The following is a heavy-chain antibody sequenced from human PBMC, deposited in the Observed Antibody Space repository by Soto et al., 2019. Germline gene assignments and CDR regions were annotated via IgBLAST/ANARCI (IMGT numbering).Heavy chain of an antibody. D-gene: IGHD3-3*01. CDR2: IIPIFGTA. J-gene: IGHJ6*02. CDR3: ARASPTDFWSGYSTRSQNYYGMDV. V-gene: IGHV1-69*13. CDR1: GGTFISYA. Sequence: ASVKVSCTASGGTFISYAISWVRQAPGQGLEWMGGIIPIFGTANYAQKFQGRVTITADESTSTAYMELSSLRSEDTAVYYCARASPTDFWSGYSTRSQNYYGMDVWGQGTTVTVS.